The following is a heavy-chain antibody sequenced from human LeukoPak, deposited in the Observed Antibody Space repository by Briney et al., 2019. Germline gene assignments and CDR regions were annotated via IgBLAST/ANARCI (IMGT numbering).Heavy chain of an antibody. J-gene: IGHJ3*02. Sequence: WASVKVSCKASGYTFTSYAMNWVRQAPGQGLEWMGWINTNTGNPTYAQGFTGRFVFSLDTSVSTAYLQISSLKAEDTAVYYCASRPYCSSTSCRHHDAFDIWGQGTMVTVSS. D-gene: IGHD2-2*01. CDR2: INTNTGNP. V-gene: IGHV7-4-1*02. CDR3: ASRPYCSSTSCRHHDAFDI. CDR1: GYTFTSYA.